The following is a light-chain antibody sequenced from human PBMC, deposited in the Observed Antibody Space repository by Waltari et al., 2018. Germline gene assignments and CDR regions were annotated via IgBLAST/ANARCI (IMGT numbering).Light chain of an antibody. CDR2: STT. Sequence: QTVVTQEPSLSVSPGGTVTLTCGLTSGSVSTSYYPSWYQQTPGQAPRPLIYSTTTRSYGVPDRFSGSILGNKAALTITGAQADDECDYHCVLYMGGGIMFGGGTKLTVL. V-gene: IGLV8-61*01. J-gene: IGLJ3*02. CDR3: VLYMGGGIM. CDR1: SGSVSTSYY.